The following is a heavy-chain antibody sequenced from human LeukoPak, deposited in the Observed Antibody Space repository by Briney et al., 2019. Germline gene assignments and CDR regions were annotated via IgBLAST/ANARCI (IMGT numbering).Heavy chain of an antibody. V-gene: IGHV3-23*01. CDR1: GFTFSSYA. D-gene: IGHD1-26*01. CDR3: AKDFNGNYYSLWGY. Sequence: GGSLRLSCAASGFTFSSYAMSWVRQAPGEGLEWVSAISGSGDSAYYADSVKGRFTISRDNSKNTLYLQMNSLRAEDTAVYYCAKDFNGNYYSLWGYWGQGTLVTVSS. J-gene: IGHJ4*02. CDR2: ISGSGDSA.